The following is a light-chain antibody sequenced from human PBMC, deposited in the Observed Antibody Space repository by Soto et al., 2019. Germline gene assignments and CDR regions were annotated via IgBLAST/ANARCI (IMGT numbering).Light chain of an antibody. J-gene: IGKJ2*01. CDR1: QSLLHSDGRTY. CDR2: EVS. CDR3: LQTIQIPHT. Sequence: DIVMTQTPLSLSVTPGQPASISCKSSQSLLHSDGRTYVFWYLQKPGQSPKLLIYEVSNRFSGVPGRFSGSGSGTDFSLKISRVEAEDVGVYYCLQTIQIPHTFGQGTKLDIK. V-gene: IGKV2D-29*02.